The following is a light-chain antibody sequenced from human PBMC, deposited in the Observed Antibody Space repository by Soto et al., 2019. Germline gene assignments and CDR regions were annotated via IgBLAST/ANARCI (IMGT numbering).Light chain of an antibody. CDR1: QSVSSSY. Sequence: EIVLTRSPGTLSLSPGERATLSCRASQSVSSSYLAWYQQKPGQAPRLLIYGASSRATGIPDRFSGSGSGTDFTLTISRLEPEDFAVYYCHQYGSSPYTFGQGTKVDIK. CDR2: GAS. CDR3: HQYGSSPYT. V-gene: IGKV3-20*01. J-gene: IGKJ2*01.